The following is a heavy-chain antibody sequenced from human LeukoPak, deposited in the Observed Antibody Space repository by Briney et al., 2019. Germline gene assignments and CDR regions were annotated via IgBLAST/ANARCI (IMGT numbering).Heavy chain of an antibody. Sequence: ASETLSLTCAVYGGSFSGYYWSWIRQPPGKGLEWIGEINHSGSTNYNPSLKSRVTISVDTSKNQFSLKLSSVTAADTAVYYCARRGSSWYFSSDYWGQGTLVTVSS. CDR1: GGSFSGYY. CDR2: INHSGST. CDR3: ARRGSSWYFSSDY. V-gene: IGHV4-34*01. D-gene: IGHD6-13*01. J-gene: IGHJ4*02.